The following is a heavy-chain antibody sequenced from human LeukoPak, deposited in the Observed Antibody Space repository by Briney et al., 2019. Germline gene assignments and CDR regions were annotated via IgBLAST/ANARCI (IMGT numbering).Heavy chain of an antibody. CDR3: ARDIKWGAVAGNFDY. CDR2: INWNGGST. V-gene: IGHV3-20*04. J-gene: IGHJ4*02. Sequence: GGSLRLSCAASGFTFDDYGMSWVRQAPGKGLEWVSGINWNGGSTGYADSVKGRSTISRDNAKNSLYLQMNSLRAEDTALYYCARDIKWGAVAGNFDYWGQGTLVTVSS. D-gene: IGHD6-19*01. CDR1: GFTFDDYG.